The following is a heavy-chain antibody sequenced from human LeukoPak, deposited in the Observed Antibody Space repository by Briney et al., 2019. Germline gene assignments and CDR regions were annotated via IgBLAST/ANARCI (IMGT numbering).Heavy chain of an antibody. Sequence: GGSLRLSCAASGFTFSDYSMNWVRQAPGKGLEWVSSISSSSSYMKYAESVRGRFTISRDNAKNSLYLQMNSLRAEDTAVYYCAREVPIAARPNYYYYYYMDVWGKGTTVTVSS. D-gene: IGHD6-6*01. CDR2: ISSSSSYM. J-gene: IGHJ6*03. V-gene: IGHV3-21*01. CDR1: GFTFSDYS. CDR3: AREVPIAARPNYYYYYYMDV.